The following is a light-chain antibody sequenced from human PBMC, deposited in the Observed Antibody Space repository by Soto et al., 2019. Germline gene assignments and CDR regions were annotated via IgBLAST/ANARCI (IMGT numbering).Light chain of an antibody. V-gene: IGKV1-12*02. CDR1: QTISSW. Sequence: DIQMTQSPSTLSGSVGDRVTITCRASQTISSWLAWYQQKPGKAPKLLIYAASSLQSGVPSRFSGSGSGTDFTLTTSSLQPEDFATYYCQQANSFAFGGGTKVDIK. CDR2: AAS. J-gene: IGKJ4*01. CDR3: QQANSFA.